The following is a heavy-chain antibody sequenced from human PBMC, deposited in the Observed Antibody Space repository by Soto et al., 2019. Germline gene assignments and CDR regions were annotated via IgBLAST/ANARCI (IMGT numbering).Heavy chain of an antibody. CDR1: GFTFSSYI. V-gene: IGHV3-48*02. Sequence: GGSLRLSCAASGFTFSSYIMNWVRQSPGKGLEWVSYISSSSSTIYYADSVKGRFTISRDNAKNSLYLQMNSLRDEDTAVYYCARDRIGDSSSSNYYYYYGMDVWGQGTTVTVSS. CDR3: ARDRIGDSSSSNYYYYYGMDV. CDR2: ISSSSSTI. D-gene: IGHD6-6*01. J-gene: IGHJ6*02.